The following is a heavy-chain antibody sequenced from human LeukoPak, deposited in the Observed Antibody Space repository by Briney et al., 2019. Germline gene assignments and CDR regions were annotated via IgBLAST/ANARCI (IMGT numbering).Heavy chain of an antibody. V-gene: IGHV3-23*01. CDR3: ARQGCSGGSCYPASIDY. CDR2: ISDSGGST. D-gene: IGHD2-15*01. Sequence: GGSLRLSCAASGITFSSYAMTWVRQAPGKGLEWVSAISDSGGSTYYADSVKGRFTISRDNSKNTLYLQMNSLRASDTAMYYCARQGCSGGSCYPASIDYWGQGTLVTVSS. CDR1: GITFSSYA. J-gene: IGHJ4*02.